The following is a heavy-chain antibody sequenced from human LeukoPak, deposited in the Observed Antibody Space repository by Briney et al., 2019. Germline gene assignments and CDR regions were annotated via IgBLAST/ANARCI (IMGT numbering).Heavy chain of an antibody. CDR3: ARDAVSYGSGSYSYYFDY. V-gene: IGHV4-4*07. CDR2: IYTSGST. CDR1: GGSISSYY. J-gene: IGHJ4*02. Sequence: SETLSLTCTVSGGSISSYYWSWIRQPAAKGLELIGRIYTSGSTNYNPSLKSRVTMSVDTSNNQFSLKLSSVTAADTAVYYSARDAVSYGSGSYSYYFDYWGQGTLVTVSS. D-gene: IGHD3-10*01.